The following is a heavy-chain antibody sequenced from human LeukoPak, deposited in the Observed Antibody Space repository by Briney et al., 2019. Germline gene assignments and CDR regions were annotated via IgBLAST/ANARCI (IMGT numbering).Heavy chain of an antibody. D-gene: IGHD6-19*01. CDR2: IYYSGST. CDR3: ARHRGYSSGWYAFDY. CDR1: GSSISSYY. J-gene: IGHJ4*02. Sequence: SETLSLTCTVSGSSISSYYWSWIRQPPGKGLEWIGHIYYSGSTNYNPSLKSRVAISVDTSKNQFSLKLSSVTAADTAVYYCARHRGYSSGWYAFDYWGQGTLVTVSS. V-gene: IGHV4-59*08.